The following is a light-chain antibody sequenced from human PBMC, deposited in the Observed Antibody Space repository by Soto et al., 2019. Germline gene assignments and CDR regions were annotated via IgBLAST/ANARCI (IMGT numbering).Light chain of an antibody. CDR3: QQYTNWPLT. J-gene: IGKJ4*01. CDR1: QSVSSN. V-gene: IGKV3-15*01. Sequence: EIVMTQSPATLSVPPGERATPSCRASQSVSSNLAWYQQKPGQAPRVLLYAASTRATGIPARFSGSGSGTAFTLTIGSLQSEDFAVYYCQQYTNWPLTFGGGTKVEIK. CDR2: AAS.